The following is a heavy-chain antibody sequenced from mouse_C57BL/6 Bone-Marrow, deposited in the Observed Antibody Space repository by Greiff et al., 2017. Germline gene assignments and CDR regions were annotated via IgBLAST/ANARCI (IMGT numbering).Heavy chain of an antibody. CDR3: ARNRLWSWFAY. CDR1: GYTFTSYG. CDR2: IYPRSGNT. J-gene: IGHJ3*01. D-gene: IGHD1-1*02. Sequence: VKLVESGAELARPGASVKLSCKASGYTFTSYGISWVKQRTGQGLEWIGEIYPRSGNTYYNEKFKGKATLTADKSSSTAYMELRSLTSEDSAVYFCARNRLWSWFAYWGQGTLVTVSA. V-gene: IGHV1-81*01.